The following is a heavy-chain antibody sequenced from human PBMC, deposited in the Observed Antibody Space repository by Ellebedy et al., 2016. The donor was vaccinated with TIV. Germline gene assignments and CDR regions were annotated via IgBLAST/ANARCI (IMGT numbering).Heavy chain of an antibody. D-gene: IGHD3-16*01. CDR3: ARSYGARTSGP. J-gene: IGHJ5*02. CDR1: GFTFSSYS. CDR2: ISSSNHYI. Sequence: GESLKISCAASGFTFSSYSMNWVRQAPGQGLEWVSSISSSNHYIYYADSVKGRFTISRDNARTSLYLQMNSLRVDDTAMYYCARSYGARTSGPWGQGTLVTVSS. V-gene: IGHV3-21*06.